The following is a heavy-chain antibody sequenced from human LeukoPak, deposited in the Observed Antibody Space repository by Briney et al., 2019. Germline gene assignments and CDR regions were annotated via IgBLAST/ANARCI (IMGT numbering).Heavy chain of an antibody. CDR3: ARGRGYSYGNFFDY. V-gene: IGHV3-21*01. D-gene: IGHD5-18*01. Sequence: PGGSLRLSCAASGFTFSSYSMNWVRQAPGKGLEWVSSISSSSSYIYYADSVKGRFTISRDNAKNSLYLQMNRLRAEDTAVYYCARGRGYSYGNFFDYWGQGTLVTVSS. CDR1: GFTFSSYS. CDR2: ISSSSSYI. J-gene: IGHJ4*02.